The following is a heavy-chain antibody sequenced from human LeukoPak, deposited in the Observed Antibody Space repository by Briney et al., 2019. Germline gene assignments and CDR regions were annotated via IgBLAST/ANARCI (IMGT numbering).Heavy chain of an antibody. J-gene: IGHJ5*02. D-gene: IGHD6-13*01. V-gene: IGHV4-61*02. CDR2: IYTSGST. CDR1: GGSISSGSYY. CDR3: ARFSPRIAAAGTGFDP. Sequence: SETLSLTCTVSGGSISSGSYYWSWIRQPPGKGLEWIGRIYTSGSTNYNPSLKSRVTISVDTSKNQFSLKLSSVTAADTAVYYCARFSPRIAAAGTGFDPWGQGTLVTVSS.